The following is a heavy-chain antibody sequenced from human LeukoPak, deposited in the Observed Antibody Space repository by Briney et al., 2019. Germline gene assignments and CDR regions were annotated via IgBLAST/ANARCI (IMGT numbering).Heavy chain of an antibody. CDR3: ARDGSGYSDPVDY. J-gene: IGHJ4*02. V-gene: IGHV3-21*01. D-gene: IGHD3-22*01. CDR1: GFTFSSYS. CDR2: ISSSSSYI. Sequence: GGSLRLSCAASGFTFSSYSMNWVRQAPGKGLEWVSSISSSSSYIYYADSVKGRFTISRDNAKNSLFLQMNSLRAEDSAVYYCARDGSGYSDPVDYWGQGTLVTVSS.